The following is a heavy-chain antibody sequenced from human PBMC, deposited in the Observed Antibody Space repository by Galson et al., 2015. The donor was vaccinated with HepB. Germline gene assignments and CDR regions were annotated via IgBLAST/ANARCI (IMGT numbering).Heavy chain of an antibody. J-gene: IGHJ2*01. CDR1: GFTFRSYA. Sequence: SLRLSCAASGFTFRSYAMSWVRQAPGKGLEWVSGISGSGGSTFYADSVKGRFTISRDNSKNTLYLQMNSLKAEDTAVYYCARVYFGSGSSSAYWYFDLWGRGALVTVSS. CDR3: ARVYFGSGSSSAYWYFDL. CDR2: ISGSGGST. D-gene: IGHD3-10*01. V-gene: IGHV3-23*01.